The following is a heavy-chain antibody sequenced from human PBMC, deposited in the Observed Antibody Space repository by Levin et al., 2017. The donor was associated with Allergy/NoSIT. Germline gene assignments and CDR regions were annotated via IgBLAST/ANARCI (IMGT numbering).Heavy chain of an antibody. V-gene: IGHV3-74*01. CDR3: ERDREDGDMDV. CDR2: INSDGSSR. D-gene: IGHD7-27*01. Sequence: GGSLRLSCAVSGFTFSSYWMHWVRQAPGKGLVWVSRINSDGSSRSYADSVKGRFTISRDNAKNTLYLQMNSLRAEDTALYYCERDREDGDMDVWGQGTTVTVSS. J-gene: IGHJ6*02. CDR1: GFTFSSYW.